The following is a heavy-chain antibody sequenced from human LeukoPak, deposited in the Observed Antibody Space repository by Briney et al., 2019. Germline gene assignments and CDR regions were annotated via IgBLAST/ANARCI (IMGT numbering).Heavy chain of an antibody. CDR1: GFTFDDYA. D-gene: IGHD6-13*01. CDR3: AKDLSSSWYSGFDY. V-gene: IGHV3-9*01. CDR2: ISWNSGSI. Sequence: PGRSLRLSCAASGFTFDDYAMHWVRQAPGKGLEWVSGISWNSGSIGYADSVKGRFTISRDNAKNSLYLQMNSLRAEDTALYYCAKDLSSSWYSGFDYRGQGTLVTVSS. J-gene: IGHJ4*02.